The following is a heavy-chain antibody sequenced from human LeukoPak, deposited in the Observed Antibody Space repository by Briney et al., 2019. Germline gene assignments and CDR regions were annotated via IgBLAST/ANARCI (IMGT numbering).Heavy chain of an antibody. Sequence: GGSLRLSCAASGLTFSSYEMNWVRQAPGKGLEWVSYISSSGSTIYYADSVKGRFTISRDNAKNSLYLQMNSLRAEDTAVYYCAKPGGVFSQLSTYYFDYWGQGTLVTVSS. V-gene: IGHV3-48*03. CDR2: ISSSGSTI. CDR1: GLTFSSYE. D-gene: IGHD2-8*02. CDR3: AKPGGVFSQLSTYYFDY. J-gene: IGHJ4*02.